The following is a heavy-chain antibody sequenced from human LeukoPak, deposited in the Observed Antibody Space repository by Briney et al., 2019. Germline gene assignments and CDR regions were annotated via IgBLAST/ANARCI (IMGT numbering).Heavy chain of an antibody. CDR2: ISYIGST. J-gene: IGHJ3*02. CDR1: GGSISTHY. D-gene: IGHD4-17*01. Sequence: SETLSLTCTVSGGSISTHYWSWIRQPPGKGLEWIGYISYIGSTNYNPSLKSRVTISVDTSKNQFSLKLSSVAAADAAVYFCARDPTTVTKGLDIWGQGTMVTVSS. V-gene: IGHV4-59*11. CDR3: ARDPTTVTKGLDI.